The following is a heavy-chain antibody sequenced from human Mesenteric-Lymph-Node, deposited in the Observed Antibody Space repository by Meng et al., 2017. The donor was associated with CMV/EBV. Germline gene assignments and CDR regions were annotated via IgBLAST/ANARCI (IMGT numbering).Heavy chain of an antibody. D-gene: IGHD3-10*01. CDR2: IFYSGSA. J-gene: IGHJ5*02. CDR1: GGSISSSWHY. V-gene: IGHV4-39*02. Sequence: QRQLQKSGPRLVRPSETPSLNCTVSGGSISSSWHYWGWIRQPPGKGLEWIGSIFYSGSAHYNPALESRVTISIDKSKNEFFLNLGSVTAADTAMYFCARDTLTYSYGPGWIDPWGQGTLVTVSS. CDR3: ARDTLTYSYGPGWIDP.